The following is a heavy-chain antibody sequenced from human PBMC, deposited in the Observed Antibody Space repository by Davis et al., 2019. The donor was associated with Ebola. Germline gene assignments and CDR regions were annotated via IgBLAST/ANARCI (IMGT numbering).Heavy chain of an antibody. Sequence: MPSETLSLTCSVSGGSISGHYWSWIRLPPGKGLDWIGYVSDRGNTNYNPSLKSRVTISVDTSKNQISLKLNSVTAADTAVFYCARSNYGSGSYDSWGQGALVTVSS. D-gene: IGHD3-10*01. CDR2: VSDRGNT. J-gene: IGHJ5*01. CDR1: GGSISGHY. V-gene: IGHV4-59*11. CDR3: ARSNYGSGSYDS.